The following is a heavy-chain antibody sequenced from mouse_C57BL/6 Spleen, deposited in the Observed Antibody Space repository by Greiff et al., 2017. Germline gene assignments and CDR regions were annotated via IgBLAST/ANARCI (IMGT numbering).Heavy chain of an antibody. CDR3: ARSTVYAMDY. J-gene: IGHJ4*01. CDR1: GYAFTNYL. Sequence: QVQLQQSGAELVRPGTSVKVSCKASGYAFTNYLIEWVKQRPGQGLEWIGVINPGGGGTNYNEKFKGKATLTADKSSSTAYMQLSSLTSEASAVYFCARSTVYAMDYWGQGTSVTVSS. D-gene: IGHD6-1*01. CDR2: INPGGGGT. V-gene: IGHV1-54*01.